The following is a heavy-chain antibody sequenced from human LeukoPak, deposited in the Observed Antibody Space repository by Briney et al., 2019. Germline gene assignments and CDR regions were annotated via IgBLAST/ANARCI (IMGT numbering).Heavy chain of an antibody. V-gene: IGHV4-39*01. J-gene: IGHJ4*02. CDR2: IYYSGST. Sequence: SESLSLTCTVSGGSIGSSSYYWGWLRQPPGKGLEWFGRIYYSGSTYYNPSHKSRVTISVDTSKNQFSLKLSSVTAADTAVYYCARLQRGYCSGGSCGTIDYWGQGTLVTVSS. D-gene: IGHD2-15*01. CDR1: GGSIGSSSYY. CDR3: ARLQRGYCSGGSCGTIDY.